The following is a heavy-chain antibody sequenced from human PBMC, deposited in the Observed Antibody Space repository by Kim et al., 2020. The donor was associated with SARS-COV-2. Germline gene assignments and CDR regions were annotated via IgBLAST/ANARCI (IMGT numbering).Heavy chain of an antibody. J-gene: IGHJ6*03. Sequence: YYADSVKGRFTISRDNSKNTLYLQMNSLRAEDTAVYYCARDPEDYYYMDVWGKGTTVTVSS. CDR3: ARDPEDYYYMDV. V-gene: IGHV3-33*01.